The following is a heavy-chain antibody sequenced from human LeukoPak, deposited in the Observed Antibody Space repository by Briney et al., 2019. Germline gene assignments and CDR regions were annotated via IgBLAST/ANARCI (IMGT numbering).Heavy chain of an antibody. V-gene: IGHV3-23*01. CDR1: GFTFSSYA. J-gene: IGHJ3*02. D-gene: IGHD3-10*01. Sequence: GGSLRLSCAASGFTFSSYAMSWVRQAPGKGLEWVSAISGSGGSTYYADSVKGRFTISRDHSKNTLYLQMNSLRAEHTAVYYCARAPWQYYYGSGSYSDAFDIGPQGTRDTVPS. CDR3: ARAPWQYYYGSGSYSDAFDI. CDR2: ISGSGGST.